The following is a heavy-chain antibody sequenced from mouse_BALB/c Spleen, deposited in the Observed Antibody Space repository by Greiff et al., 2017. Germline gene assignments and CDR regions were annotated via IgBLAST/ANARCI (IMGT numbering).Heavy chain of an antibody. J-gene: IGHJ2*01. CDR1: GYSITSGYY. Sequence: EVQLQESGPGLVKPSQSLSLTCSVTGYSITSGYYWNWIRQFPGNKLEWMGYISYDGSNNYNPSLKNRISITRDTSKNQFFLKLNSVTTEDTATYYCARVKYYFDYGGQGTTLTVSS. V-gene: IGHV3-6*02. CDR2: ISYDGSN. CDR3: ARVKYYFDY.